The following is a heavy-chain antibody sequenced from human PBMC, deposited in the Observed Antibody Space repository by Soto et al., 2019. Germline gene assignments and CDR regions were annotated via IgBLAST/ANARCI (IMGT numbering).Heavy chain of an antibody. Sequence: SETLSLTCTVSGASVSSATHYWSWIRQPPGKGLEWIGYIYYSGNTNYNPSLKSRVTISVDTSKNQFSLKLSSVTAADTAVYYCARRVKYGSGRRPAYYFDYWGQGTLVTVS. CDR1: GASVSSATHY. CDR3: ARRVKYGSGRRPAYYFDY. CDR2: IYYSGNT. V-gene: IGHV4-61*01. J-gene: IGHJ4*02. D-gene: IGHD3-10*01.